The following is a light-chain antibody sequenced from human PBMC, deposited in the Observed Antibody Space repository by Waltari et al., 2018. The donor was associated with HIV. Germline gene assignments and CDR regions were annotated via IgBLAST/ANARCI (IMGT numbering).Light chain of an antibody. CDR3: QVWDGGSVHVI. V-gene: IGLV3-21*02. J-gene: IGLJ2*01. CDR1: NIRAKH. CDR2: DDT. Sequence: SYVLTQPPSVSVAPGQTATITCGGHNIRAKHVHWYQQTPGQAPVLVVYDDTYRPSGIPERFSGSNSGNTATLTISRVEDGDEADYYCQVWDGGSVHVIFGGGTKLTVL.